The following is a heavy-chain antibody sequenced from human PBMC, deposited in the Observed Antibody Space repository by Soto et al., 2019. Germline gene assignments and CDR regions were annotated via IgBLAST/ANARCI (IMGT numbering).Heavy chain of an antibody. CDR3: SRGRQYYQYAMDV. Sequence: QVQVVQSGAEVKNPGASVKISCKASGYTFTDYYIHWVRQAPGQGLEWMGRINPSGGSTAKAQNFQGRINMTGDTYTSTAYMELSSLRPEDTAMYYCSRGRQYYQYAMDVWGQGTTVTVSS. CDR2: INPSGGST. V-gene: IGHV1-46*03. CDR1: GYTFTDYY. J-gene: IGHJ6*02.